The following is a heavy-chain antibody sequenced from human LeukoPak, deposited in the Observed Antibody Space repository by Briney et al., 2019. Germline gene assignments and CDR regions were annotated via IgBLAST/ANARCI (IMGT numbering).Heavy chain of an antibody. CDR1: GYTFTGYY. Sequence: ASVKVSCKASGYTFTGYYMHWVRQAPGQGLEWMGRINPNSGGTNYAQKFQGRATMTRDTSISTAYMELSRLRSDDTAVYYCARDIYGDYVNWFDPWGQGTLVTVSS. V-gene: IGHV1-2*06. D-gene: IGHD4-17*01. CDR2: INPNSGGT. J-gene: IGHJ5*02. CDR3: ARDIYGDYVNWFDP.